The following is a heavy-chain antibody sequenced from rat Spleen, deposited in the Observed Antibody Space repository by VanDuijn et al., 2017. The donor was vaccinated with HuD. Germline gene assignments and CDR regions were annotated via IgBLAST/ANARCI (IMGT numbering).Heavy chain of an antibody. CDR3: AREGVRVYDYVLDA. V-gene: IGHV2-72*01. CDR2: IWAGGST. D-gene: IGHD1-4*01. Sequence: QVQLKESGPGLVQPSQTLSLTCTVSGFSLGSNGVGWVRQPLGKGLMWMGTIWAGGSTDYNSALKSRLSISRDTSKSQVFLKMNSLQTEDIATYYCAREGVRVYDYVLDAWGQGASVTVSS. J-gene: IGHJ4*01. CDR1: GFSLGSNG.